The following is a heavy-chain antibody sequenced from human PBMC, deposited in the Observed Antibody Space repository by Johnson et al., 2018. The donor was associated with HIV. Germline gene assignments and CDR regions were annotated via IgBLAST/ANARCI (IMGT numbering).Heavy chain of an antibody. J-gene: IGHJ3*02. CDR2: ISYDGSHK. Sequence: QVQLVESGGGVVRPGGSLRLSCAASGFTFSSYWMSWVRQAPGTGLEWVAVISYDGSHKYYADSVKGRFTISRDNSKNTLDLQMNSLRAEDTAVYYCARDRGGITGTQSAFDIWGQGTMVTVSS. D-gene: IGHD1-20*01. V-gene: IGHV3-30-3*01. CDR1: GFTFSSYW. CDR3: ARDRGGITGTQSAFDI.